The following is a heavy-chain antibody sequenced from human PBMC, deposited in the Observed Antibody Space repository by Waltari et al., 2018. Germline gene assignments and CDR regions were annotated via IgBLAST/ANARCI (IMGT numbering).Heavy chain of an antibody. V-gene: IGHV1-69*10. D-gene: IGHD3-22*01. CDR1: GGTFSSYA. J-gene: IGHJ3*02. Sequence: QVQLVQSGAEVKKPRSSVKVSCKASGGTFSSYAISWVRQAPGQGREWMGGIIPILGIANYAQKFQGRVTITADKSTSTAYMELSSLRSEDTAVYYCAAGVKYYYDSSGNAFDIWGQGTMVTVSS. CDR3: AAGVKYYYDSSGNAFDI. CDR2: IIPILGIA.